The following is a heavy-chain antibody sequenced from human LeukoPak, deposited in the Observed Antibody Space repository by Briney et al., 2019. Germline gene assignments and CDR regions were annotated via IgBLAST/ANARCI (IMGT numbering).Heavy chain of an antibody. V-gene: IGHV3-74*01. J-gene: IGHJ4*02. CDR1: GFTFSSYW. D-gene: IGHD5-18*01. Sequence: AGGSLRLSCAASGFTFSSYWMHWVRQAPGKGLVWVSRINSDGSSTSYADSVKGRFTISRDNAKNTLYLQMNSLRAEDTAVYYCARGGPRGYSYGAIDYWGQGTLVTVSS. CDR2: INSDGSST. CDR3: ARGGPRGYSYGAIDY.